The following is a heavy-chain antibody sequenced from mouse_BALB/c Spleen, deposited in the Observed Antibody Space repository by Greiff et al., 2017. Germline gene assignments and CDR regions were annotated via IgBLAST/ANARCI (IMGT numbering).Heavy chain of an antibody. Sequence: EVKVEESGPGLVKPSQSLSLTCTVTGYSITSDYAWNWIRQFPGNKLEWMGYISYSGSTSYNPSLKSRISITRDTSKNQFFLQLNSVTTEDTATYYCARGGDYPSYWYFDVWGAGTTVTVSS. CDR1: GYSITSDYA. J-gene: IGHJ1*01. D-gene: IGHD2-4*01. CDR2: ISYSGST. CDR3: ARGGDYPSYWYFDV. V-gene: IGHV3-2*02.